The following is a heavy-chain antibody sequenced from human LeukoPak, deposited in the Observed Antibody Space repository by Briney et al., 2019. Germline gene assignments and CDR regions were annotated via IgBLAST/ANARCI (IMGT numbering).Heavy chain of an antibody. J-gene: IGHJ4*02. V-gene: IGHV3-33*01. CDR1: ELTFRGNG. CDR3: ARDQGTSVTAMVGGHFDY. CDR2: IWYDGSNR. Sequence: GRSLRLSCAASELTFRGNGMHWVRQAPGKGLEWVAIIWYDGSNRYYADSVKGRFTISRDNSKNTLFLQMNSLTAEDTAVYYCARDQGTSVTAMVGGHFDYWGPGTLVTVSS. D-gene: IGHD4-17*01.